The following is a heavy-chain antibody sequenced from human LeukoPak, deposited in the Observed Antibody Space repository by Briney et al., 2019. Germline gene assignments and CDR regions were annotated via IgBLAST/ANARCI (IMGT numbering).Heavy chain of an antibody. CDR3: ASEICTNGVCSDFQY. V-gene: IGHV3-30*03. CDR2: VSNDGNTQ. J-gene: IGHJ4*02. D-gene: IGHD2-8*01. Sequence: GGSLRLSCAASGFTFSHFGMHWVRQAPGKGLGWVAIVSNDGNTQAYADSVKGRFTISRDNSKNTLYLQMNSLRAEDTAIYYCASEICTNGVCSDFQYWGQGMLVTVS. CDR1: GFTFSHFG.